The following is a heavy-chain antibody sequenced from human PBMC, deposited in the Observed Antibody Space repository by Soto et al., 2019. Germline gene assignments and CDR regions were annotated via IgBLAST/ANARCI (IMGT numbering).Heavy chain of an antibody. CDR3: ARDRGSGMYYYYGMDV. CDR1: GFIFSTYG. J-gene: IGHJ6*02. CDR2: IWYDGSNE. Sequence: PGGSLRLSCAASGFIFSTYGMNWVRQAPGKGLEWVAVIWYDGSNEYYADSVRGRFTISRDNSNNTLYMQMNSLRADDTAVFYCARDRGSGMYYYYGMDVWGQGTTVTVSS. D-gene: IGHD3-3*01. V-gene: IGHV3-33*01.